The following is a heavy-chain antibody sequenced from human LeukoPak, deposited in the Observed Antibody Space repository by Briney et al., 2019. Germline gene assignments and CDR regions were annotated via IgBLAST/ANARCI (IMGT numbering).Heavy chain of an antibody. CDR2: ISGSGGTT. CDR3: AKALYGDYGRFDY. J-gene: IGHJ4*02. V-gene: IGHV3-23*01. Sequence: PGGSLRLSCAASGITFSSYVMSWVRQAPGKGLEWVSGISGSGGTTYYADSVKGRFTISRDNSKNTLYLQMNSLRAEDTAVYYCAKALYGDYGRFDYWGQGTLVTVSS. CDR1: GITFSSYV. D-gene: IGHD4-17*01.